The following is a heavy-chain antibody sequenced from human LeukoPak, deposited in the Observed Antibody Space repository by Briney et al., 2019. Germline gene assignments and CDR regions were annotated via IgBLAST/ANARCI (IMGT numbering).Heavy chain of an antibody. Sequence: GESLKISCEGSGYSFTSYWIGWVRQMPGKGLEWMGIIHPGDSDTRYNPSFQAQVTISADKSITTAYLQWSSLKASDTAMYFCARQRERSAYDDYYFDYWGQGTLVTVSS. V-gene: IGHV5-51*01. J-gene: IGHJ4*02. D-gene: IGHD5-12*01. CDR1: GYSFTSYW. CDR3: ARQRERSAYDDYYFDY. CDR2: IHPGDSDT.